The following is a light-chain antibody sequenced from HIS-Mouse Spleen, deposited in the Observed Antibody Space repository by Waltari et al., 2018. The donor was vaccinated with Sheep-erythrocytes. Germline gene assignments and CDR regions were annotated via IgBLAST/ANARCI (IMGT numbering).Light chain of an antibody. CDR2: QDS. V-gene: IGLV3-1*01. CDR1: KLGDKY. Sequence: SYELTQPPSVSVSPGQTASINCSGDKLGDKYACWYQQKPGQSPVLVIYQDSKRPSGIPERFSGSNSGNTATLTISGTQAMEEADYYCQAWDSSTAVFGGGTKLTVL. CDR3: QAWDSSTAV. J-gene: IGLJ2*01.